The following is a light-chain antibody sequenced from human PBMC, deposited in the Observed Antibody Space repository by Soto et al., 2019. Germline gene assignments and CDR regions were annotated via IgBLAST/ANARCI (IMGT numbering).Light chain of an antibody. CDR1: QSVSSY. CDR3: HQRSNWPLT. Sequence: EGGVTQAPATLSLCPGERATPPRMASQSVSSYLAWYQQKPGQAPRLLIYDASNRATGIPARFSGGGSGTAFTLTLSSLQPEDFAVYYCHQRSNWPLTFAGGTQRDIK. J-gene: IGKJ4*01. V-gene: IGKV3-11*01. CDR2: DAS.